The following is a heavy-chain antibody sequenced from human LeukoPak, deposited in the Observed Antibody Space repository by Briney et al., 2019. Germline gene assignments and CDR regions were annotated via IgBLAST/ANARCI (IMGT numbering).Heavy chain of an antibody. D-gene: IGHD2-8*01. V-gene: IGHV3-53*01. CDR1: GFTFSSYG. CDR2: IYSGGST. J-gene: IGHJ4*02. CDR3: ARGPYCTNGVCSDY. Sequence: GRSLRLSCAASGFTFSSYGMHWVRQAPGKGLEWVSVIYSGGSTYYADSVKGRFTISRDNSKNTLYLQMNSLRAEDTAVYYCARGPYCTNGVCSDYWGQGTLVTVSS.